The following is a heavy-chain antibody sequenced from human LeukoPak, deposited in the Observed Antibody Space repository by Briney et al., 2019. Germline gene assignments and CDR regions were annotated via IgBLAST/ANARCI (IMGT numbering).Heavy chain of an antibody. V-gene: IGHV4-39*07. D-gene: IGHD4-23*01. CDR2: IYYSGST. Sequence: SETLSLTCTVSGGSISSSSYYWGWIRQPPGKGLEWIGSIYYSGSTYYNPSLKSRVTISVDTSKNQFSLKLSSVTAADTAVYYCARDLRYGGNSPWGQGTLVTVSS. CDR1: GGSISSSSYY. CDR3: ARDLRYGGNSP. J-gene: IGHJ4*02.